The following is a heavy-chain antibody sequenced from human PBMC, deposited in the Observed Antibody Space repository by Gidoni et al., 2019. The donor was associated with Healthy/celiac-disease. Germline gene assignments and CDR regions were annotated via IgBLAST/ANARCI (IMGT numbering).Heavy chain of an antibody. CDR1: GGTFSSYA. CDR2: IIPILGIA. V-gene: IGHV1-69*04. Sequence: QVQRVQSGAEVQKPRSSVTFSCKASGGTFSSYAISWVRQAPGQGLEWMGRIIPILGIANYAQKYQGRVTITADKSTSTAYMELSSLRSEDTAVYYCARVYNWNDHLDYWGQGTLVTVSA. CDR3: ARVYNWNDHLDY. D-gene: IGHD1-20*01. J-gene: IGHJ4*02.